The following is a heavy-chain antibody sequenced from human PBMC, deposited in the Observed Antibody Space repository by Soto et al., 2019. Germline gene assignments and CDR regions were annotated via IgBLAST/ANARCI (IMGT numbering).Heavy chain of an antibody. CDR3: ARLSQPLYYDSSGYYY. J-gene: IGHJ4*02. Sequence: GESLKISCKGSGYSFTSYWISWVRQMPGKGLEWMGRIDPSDSYTNYSPSFQGHVTISADKSISTAYLQWSSLKASDTAMYYCARLSQPLYYDSSGYYYWGQGTLVTVSS. CDR1: GYSFTSYW. V-gene: IGHV5-10-1*01. D-gene: IGHD3-22*01. CDR2: IDPSDSYT.